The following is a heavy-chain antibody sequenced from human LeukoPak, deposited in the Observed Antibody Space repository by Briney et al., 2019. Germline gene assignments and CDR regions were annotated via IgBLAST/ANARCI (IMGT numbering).Heavy chain of an antibody. CDR3: ANHLRSPITYYFDY. D-gene: IGHD3-10*01. Sequence: PGGSRRLSCVASGFTFSSYAMSWVRQAPGKGLEWVSAISGSGGSTYYADSVKGRFTISRDNSKNTLYLQMNSLRAEDTAVYYCANHLRSPITYYFDYWGQGTLVTVSS. J-gene: IGHJ4*02. CDR1: GFTFSSYA. V-gene: IGHV3-23*01. CDR2: ISGSGGST.